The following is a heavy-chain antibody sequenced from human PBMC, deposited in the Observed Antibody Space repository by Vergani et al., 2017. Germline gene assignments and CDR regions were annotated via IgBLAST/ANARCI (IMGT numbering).Heavy chain of an antibody. CDR1: GFTFGDYA. CDR3: TRAYYDSSGYYYYFDY. J-gene: IGHJ4*02. D-gene: IGHD3-22*01. V-gene: IGHV3-49*04. CDR2: IRSKAYGGTT. Sequence: EVQLVVSGGGLVQPGRSLRLSCTASGFTFGDYAMSWVRQAPGKGLEWVGFIRSKAYGGTTEYAASVKGRFTISRDDSKSIAYLQMNSLKTEDTAVYYCTRAYYDSSGYYYYFDYWGQGTLVTVSS.